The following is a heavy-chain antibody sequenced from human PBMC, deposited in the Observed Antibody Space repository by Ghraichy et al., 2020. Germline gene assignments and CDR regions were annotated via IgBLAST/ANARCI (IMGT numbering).Heavy chain of an antibody. Sequence: SQTLSLTCGVSGGSINSYYWSWIRQPPGKGLEWIGYFYDIGSSSYNPSLESRVTMSVDTSKNQFSLKLSSVTAADTAIYYCAGRYCSSTNCYLDPSYYYSLDFWGQGTTVTVSS. CDR3: AGRYCSSTNCYLDPSYYYSLDF. V-gene: IGHV4-59*01. J-gene: IGHJ6*02. CDR1: GGSINSYY. CDR2: FYDIGSS. D-gene: IGHD2-2*01.